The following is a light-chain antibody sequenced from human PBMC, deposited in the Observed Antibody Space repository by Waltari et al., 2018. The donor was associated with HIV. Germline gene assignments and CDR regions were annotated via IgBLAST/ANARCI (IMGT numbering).Light chain of an antibody. V-gene: IGKV3-20*01. Sequence: EIVLTQSPGTLSLSPGERANLSCRASQSIDYSYLAWYQQRPGQAPRLFIYSASTRAAGIPDRFSGSGSGTDFILTISRLEPEDCAVFYCQQYTRAPWTFGQGTKVEI. CDR3: QQYTRAPWT. CDR2: SAS. J-gene: IGKJ1*01. CDR1: QSIDYSY.